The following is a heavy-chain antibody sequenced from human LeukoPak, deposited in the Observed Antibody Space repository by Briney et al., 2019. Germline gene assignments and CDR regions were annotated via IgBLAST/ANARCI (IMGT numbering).Heavy chain of an antibody. CDR2: IYTTGST. CDR3: ASSISSSWARGFDP. CDR1: GGSMRSFY. J-gene: IGHJ5*02. D-gene: IGHD6-13*01. Sequence: PSETLSLTCTVSGGSMRSFYWSWIRQPAGKGLEWVGRIYTTGSTNYNPSLKSRVTISVDTSKNQFSLKLSSVTAADTAVYYCASSISSSWARGFDPWGQGTLVTVSS. V-gene: IGHV4-4*07.